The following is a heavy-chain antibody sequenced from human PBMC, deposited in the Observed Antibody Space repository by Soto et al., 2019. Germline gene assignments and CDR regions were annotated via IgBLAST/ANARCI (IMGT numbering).Heavy chain of an antibody. CDR1: GFTFSSYA. J-gene: IGHJ4*02. D-gene: IGHD3-22*01. Sequence: GGSLRLSCAASGFTFSSYAMSWVRQAPGKGLEWVSAISGSGGSTYYADSVKGRFTISRDNSKNTLYLQMNSLRAEDTAVYYCAIDRGPWYYDSSGTFDYWGQGTLVTVSS. V-gene: IGHV3-23*01. CDR2: ISGSGGST. CDR3: AIDRGPWYYDSSGTFDY.